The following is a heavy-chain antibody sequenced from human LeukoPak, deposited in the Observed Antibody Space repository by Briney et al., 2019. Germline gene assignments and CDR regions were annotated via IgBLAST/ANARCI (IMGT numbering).Heavy chain of an antibody. Sequence: GGSLRLSCAASGFTFSSYAMSWVRQAPGKGLEWVAVISYDGSNKYYADSVKGRFTISRDNSKNTLYLQMNSLRTEDTAVYYCAKGIQLWTNFDYWGQGTLVTVSS. CDR1: GFTFSSYA. CDR2: ISYDGSNK. V-gene: IGHV3-30*18. J-gene: IGHJ4*02. CDR3: AKGIQLWTNFDY. D-gene: IGHD5-18*01.